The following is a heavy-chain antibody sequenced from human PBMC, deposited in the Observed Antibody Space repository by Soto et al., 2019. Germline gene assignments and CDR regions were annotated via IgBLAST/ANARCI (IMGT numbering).Heavy chain of an antibody. CDR2: TSGSGFKK. J-gene: IGHJ5*02. CDR3: AKNQGVELVPLATVDWFDP. CDR1: GFIFENFG. Sequence: PGGSLRLSCAASGFIFENFGMSWVRLAPGKGLEWISSTSGSGFKKYYADSVKGRFTISRDNSKSTVYLELNNLSAEDTAVYHCAKNQGVELVPLATVDWFDPWGQGSVVTVSS. D-gene: IGHD1-26*01. V-gene: IGHV3-23*01.